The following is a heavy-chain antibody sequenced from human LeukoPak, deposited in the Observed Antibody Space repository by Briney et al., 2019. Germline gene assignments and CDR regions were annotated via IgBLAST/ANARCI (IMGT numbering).Heavy chain of an antibody. CDR2: ISAYNGNT. V-gene: IGHV1-18*01. CDR3: AREQCSSTSCQAGMDV. CDR1: GYTFTSYG. Sequence: SVKVSCKASGYTFTSYGISWVRQAPGQGLEWMGWISAYNGNTNYAQKLQGRVTMTTDTSTSTAYMELRSLRSDDTAVYYCAREQCSSTSCQAGMDVWGQGTTVTVSS. D-gene: IGHD2-2*01. J-gene: IGHJ6*02.